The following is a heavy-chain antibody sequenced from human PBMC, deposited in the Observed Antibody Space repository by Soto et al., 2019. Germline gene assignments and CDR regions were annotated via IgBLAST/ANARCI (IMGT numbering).Heavy chain of an antibody. D-gene: IGHD3-3*01. J-gene: IGHJ6*02. Sequence: PSETLSLTCAVYGGSFSGYYWSWIRQPPGKGLEWIGEINHSGSTNYNPSLKSRVTISVDTSKNQFSLKLSSVTAVDTAVYYCARGLGYYDFWSGYVRYGMDVWGQGTTVTVSS. V-gene: IGHV4-34*01. CDR2: INHSGST. CDR1: GGSFSGYY. CDR3: ARGLGYYDFWSGYVRYGMDV.